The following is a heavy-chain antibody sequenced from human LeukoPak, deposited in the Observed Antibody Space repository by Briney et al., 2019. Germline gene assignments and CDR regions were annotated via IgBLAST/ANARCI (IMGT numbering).Heavy chain of an antibody. D-gene: IGHD6-19*01. CDR3: ARNGGSSGWYDIYYYGMDV. V-gene: IGHV1-69*01. CDR1: GGTFSSYA. Sequence: GSSVKVSCKASGGTFSSYAISWVRQAPGQGLEWMGGIIPIFGTANYAQKFQGRVTITADESTSTAYMELSSLRSEDTAVYYCARNGGSSGWYDIYYYGMDVWGQGTPVTVSS. CDR2: IIPIFGTA. J-gene: IGHJ6*02.